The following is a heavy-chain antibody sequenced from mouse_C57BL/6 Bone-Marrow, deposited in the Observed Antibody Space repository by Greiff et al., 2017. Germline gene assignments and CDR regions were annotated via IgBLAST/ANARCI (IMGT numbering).Heavy chain of an antibody. CDR1: GFSFNTYA. Sequence: EVMLVESGGGLVQPKGSLKLSCAASGFSFNTYAMNWVRQAPGKGLEWVARIRSKSNNYATYYADSVKDRFTISRDDSESMLYLQMDNLKTEDTAMYYCVRFRYGYDYDIDYWGQGTSVTVSS. V-gene: IGHV10-1*01. CDR2: IRSKSNNYAT. CDR3: VRFRYGYDYDIDY. D-gene: IGHD2-2*01. J-gene: IGHJ4*01.